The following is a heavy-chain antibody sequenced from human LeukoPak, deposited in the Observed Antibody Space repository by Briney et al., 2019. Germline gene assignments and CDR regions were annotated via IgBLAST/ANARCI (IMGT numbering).Heavy chain of an antibody. CDR3: ARDLYYYDSSGYISDDAFDI. D-gene: IGHD3-22*01. J-gene: IGHJ3*02. Sequence: GGSLRLSCGASGFIFTRYVMNWVRQSPGKGLEWVSGISGSGLSTFYADSVKGRFTISRDNAKNSLYLQMNSLRAEDTAVYYCARDLYYYDSSGYISDDAFDIWGQGTMVTVS. CDR1: GFIFTRYV. V-gene: IGHV3-23*01. CDR2: ISGSGLST.